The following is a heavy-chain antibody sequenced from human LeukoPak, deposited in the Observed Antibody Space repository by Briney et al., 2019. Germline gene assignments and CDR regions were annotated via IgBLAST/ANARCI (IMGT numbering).Heavy chain of an antibody. D-gene: IGHD6-13*01. J-gene: IGHJ6*03. CDR3: AKGGSQYYYYMDV. V-gene: IGHV3-7*03. Sequence: GGSLRLSCAASGFTFSMSWMTWARQAPGKGLEWVASINGDTSEIHYVDSVKGRFTIPRDNTKDSLYLKMNSLRTEDTALYYCAKGGSQYYYYMDVWGKGTTVTVSS. CDR2: INGDTSEI. CDR1: GFTFSMSW.